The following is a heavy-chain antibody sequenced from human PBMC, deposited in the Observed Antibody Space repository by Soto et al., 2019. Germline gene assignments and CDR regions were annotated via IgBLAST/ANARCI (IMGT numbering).Heavy chain of an antibody. J-gene: IGHJ4*02. CDR3: AREGDLGRWLQPLDF. Sequence: QVQLQVSGPGLVKPSETLSLTCTVSGDSISAYSWSWVRQPPGKGLEWIGNIHYNGNTKYSPSLKSRVTXAXXXTXXHSSLRLISVTAAATAIYFCAREGDLGRWLQPLDFWGQGTLVTVSS. CDR2: IHYNGNT. CDR1: GDSISAYS. V-gene: IGHV4-59*01. D-gene: IGHD5-12*01.